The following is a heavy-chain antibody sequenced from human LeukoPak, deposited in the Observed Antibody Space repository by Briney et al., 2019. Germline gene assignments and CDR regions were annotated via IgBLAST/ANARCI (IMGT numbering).Heavy chain of an antibody. CDR2: IYSGGST. J-gene: IGHJ4*02. Sequence: PGGSLRLSCAASGFTVSSNYMSWVRQAPGKGLEWVSVIYSGGSTYYADSVKGRFTISRDNSKNTLYLQMNSLRAEDTAVYYCARELGGIAAAGSSDYWGQGTLVTGSS. CDR3: ARELGGIAAAGSSDY. D-gene: IGHD6-13*01. CDR1: GFTVSSNY. V-gene: IGHV3-66*01.